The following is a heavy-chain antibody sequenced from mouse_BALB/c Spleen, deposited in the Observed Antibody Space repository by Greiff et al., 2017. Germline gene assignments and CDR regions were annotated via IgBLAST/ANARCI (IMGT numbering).Heavy chain of an antibody. CDR1: GYAFSSSW. V-gene: IGHV1-82*01. CDR3: TREDGNYVPFAY. J-gene: IGHJ3*01. CDR2: IYPGDGDT. Sequence: QVQLKQSGPELVKPGASVKISCKASGYAFSSSWMNWVKQRPGQGLEWIGRIYPGDGDTNYNGKFKGKATLTADKSSSTAYMQLSSLTSVDSAVYYCTREDGNYVPFAYWGQGTLVTVSA. D-gene: IGHD2-1*01.